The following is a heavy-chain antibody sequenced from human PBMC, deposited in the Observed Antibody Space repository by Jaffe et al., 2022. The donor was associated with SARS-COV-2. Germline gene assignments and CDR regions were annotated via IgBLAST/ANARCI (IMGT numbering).Heavy chain of an antibody. V-gene: IGHV4-4*02. Sequence: QVQLQESGPGLVKPSGTLSLTCAVSGGSISSSNWWSWVRQPPGKGLEWIGEIYHSGSTNYNPSLKSRVTISVDKSKNQFSLKLSSVTAADTAVYYCARDPRRGSGGPRPGYSYGYGLDYWGQGTLVTVSS. CDR3: ARDPRRGSGGPRPGYSYGYGLDY. CDR2: IYHSGST. D-gene: IGHD5-18*01. CDR1: GGSISSSNW. J-gene: IGHJ4*02.